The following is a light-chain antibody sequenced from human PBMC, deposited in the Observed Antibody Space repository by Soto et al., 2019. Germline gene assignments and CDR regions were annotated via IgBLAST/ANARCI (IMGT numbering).Light chain of an antibody. CDR3: QQYGSSPKT. J-gene: IGKJ1*01. CDR1: QSVSSN. Sequence: EIVMTQSPAILSVSPGERATLSCRASQSVSSNLAWYQQKPGQAPRLLIYHASTRATAVPARFTASGSGTDFTLTISRLEPEDFAVYYCQQYGSSPKTFGQGTKVDIK. V-gene: IGKV3-15*01. CDR2: HAS.